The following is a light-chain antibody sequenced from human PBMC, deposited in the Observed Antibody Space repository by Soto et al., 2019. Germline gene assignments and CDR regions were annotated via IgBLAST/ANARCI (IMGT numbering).Light chain of an antibody. CDR2: GAS. CDR3: QHYGSSLSIP. J-gene: IGKJ5*01. V-gene: IGKV3-20*01. CDR1: QSVSSNY. Sequence: EIVLTQSPGPLSLSQGERATLSCRARQSVSSNYLAWYQQKPGQAPRLLIYGASSRATGIPDRFSGSGSGTDFTLTISRLEPEDFAVYYCQHYGSSLSIPCGQGTRLEIK.